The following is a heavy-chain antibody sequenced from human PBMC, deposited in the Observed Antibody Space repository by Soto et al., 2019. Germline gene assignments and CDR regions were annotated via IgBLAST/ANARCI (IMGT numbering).Heavy chain of an antibody. CDR1: GGTFSNYG. Sequence: QVQLVQSGAEVKKPGSSMKVSCKSSGGTFSNYGFSWVRQAPGQGLECMGVIVPIFGAEQPQKYQGRVTITADESTNTLCTELWVLKPEDTTVHYWAIGGSANEGSGYYQGQVWGQGKTVTVSS. CDR3: AIGGSANEGSGYYQGQV. J-gene: IGHJ6*02. V-gene: IGHV1-69*12. CDR2: IVPIFGA. D-gene: IGHD3-22*01.